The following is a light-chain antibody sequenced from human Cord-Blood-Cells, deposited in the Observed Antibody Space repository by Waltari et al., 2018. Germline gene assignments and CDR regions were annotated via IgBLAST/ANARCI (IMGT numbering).Light chain of an antibody. CDR2: DAS. CDR1: QDISNY. J-gene: IGKJ3*01. V-gene: IGKV1-33*01. Sequence: DIQMTQSPSSLSASVGDRVTITCQASQDISNYLTWYQQQPGEAPKLLIYDASNLETGVPSRFSGSGSGTDFTFTISSLQPEDIATYYCQQYDNLPFTFGPGTKVDIK. CDR3: QQYDNLPFT.